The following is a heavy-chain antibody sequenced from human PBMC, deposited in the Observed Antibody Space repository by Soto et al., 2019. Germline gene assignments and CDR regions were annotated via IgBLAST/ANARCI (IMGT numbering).Heavy chain of an antibody. V-gene: IGHV4-34*01. Sequence: SETLSLTCAVYGGSFSGYYWSWIRQPPGKGLEWIGDINHSGSTNYNPSLKSLVSISVDTSKNQFSLRLGSVTAADTAVYYCARTFWSGLRLDYYYGMDVWGQGTTVTVSS. J-gene: IGHJ6*02. CDR3: ARTFWSGLRLDYYYGMDV. CDR1: GGSFSGYY. CDR2: INHSGST. D-gene: IGHD3-3*01.